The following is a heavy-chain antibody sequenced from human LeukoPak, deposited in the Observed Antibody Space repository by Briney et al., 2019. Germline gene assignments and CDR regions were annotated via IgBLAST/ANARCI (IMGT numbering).Heavy chain of an antibody. CDR2: INQDRSEK. CDR1: GVSFSSYW. J-gene: IGHJ6*02. D-gene: IGHD2-2*02. V-gene: IGHV3-7*01. Sequence: GGSLRLSCAASGVSFSSYWMNWVRQVPGKGLEWVANINQDRSEKSYVHSVKGRFTISRDNAKNSLYLHMNSLRAEATAVYYCARDHCSSSSCYTYYGMELWGQGTTVTVSS. CDR3: ARDHCSSSSCYTYYGMEL.